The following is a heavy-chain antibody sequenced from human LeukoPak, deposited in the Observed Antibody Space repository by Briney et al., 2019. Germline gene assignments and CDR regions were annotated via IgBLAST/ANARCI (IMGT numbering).Heavy chain of an antibody. D-gene: IGHD3-22*01. CDR3: ARVPGDVYYDSSGYYLFDY. J-gene: IGHJ4*02. CDR1: GYTFTSYG. V-gene: IGHV1-18*01. CDR2: ISAYNGNT. Sequence: ASVKVSCKASGYTFTSYGISWVRQAPGQGREWMGWISAYNGNTNYAQKLQGRVTMTTDTSTSTAYMELRSLRSDDTAVYYCARVPGDVYYDSSGYYLFDYWGQGTLVTVSS.